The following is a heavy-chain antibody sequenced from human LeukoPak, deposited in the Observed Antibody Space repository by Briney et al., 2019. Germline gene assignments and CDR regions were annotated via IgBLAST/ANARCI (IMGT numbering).Heavy chain of an antibody. Sequence: PGGSLRLSCAASGFTFSSYSMNWVRQAPGKGLEWVGRSRNKANSFTTEYAASVKGRFTISRDDSKNSLYLQMNSLKTEDTAVYSCARSSGRSVFDYWGQGTLVAVSS. CDR3: ARSSGRSVFDY. CDR2: SRNKANSFTT. D-gene: IGHD1-26*01. V-gene: IGHV3-72*01. J-gene: IGHJ4*02. CDR1: GFTFSSYS.